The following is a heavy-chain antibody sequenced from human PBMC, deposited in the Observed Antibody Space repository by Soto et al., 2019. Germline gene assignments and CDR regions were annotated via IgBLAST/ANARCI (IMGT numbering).Heavy chain of an antibody. CDR3: AREDYYYGSGSYYIHFDY. V-gene: IGHV4-4*02. D-gene: IGHD3-10*01. CDR2: IYHSGST. Sequence: QVQLQESGPGLVKPSGTLSLTCAVSGGSISSSNWWSWVRQPPGKWLEWIGEIYHSGSTNYNPSLKSRVTISVDKSKNQFSLKLSSVTAADTAVYYCAREDYYYGSGSYYIHFDYWGQGTLVTVSS. CDR1: GGSISSSNW. J-gene: IGHJ4*02.